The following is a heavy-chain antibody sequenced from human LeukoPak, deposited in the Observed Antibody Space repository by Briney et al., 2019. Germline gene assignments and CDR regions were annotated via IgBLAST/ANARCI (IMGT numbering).Heavy chain of an antibody. CDR3: AKDPQPALDSPKNFDY. V-gene: IGHV1-69*04. D-gene: IGHD3-3*02. Sequence: SVKVSCKASGGTFSSYAISWVRQAPGQGLEWMGRIIPILGIANYAQKFQGRVTITADKSTSTAYMELSSLRSEDTAVYYCAKDPQPALDSPKNFDYWGQGTLVTVSS. CDR1: GGTFSSYA. CDR2: IIPILGIA. J-gene: IGHJ4*02.